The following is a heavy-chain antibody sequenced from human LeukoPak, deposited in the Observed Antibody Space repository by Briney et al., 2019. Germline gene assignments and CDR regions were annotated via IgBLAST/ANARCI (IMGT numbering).Heavy chain of an antibody. J-gene: IGHJ4*02. CDR1: GFTFSNYW. Sequence: PGGSLRLSCAASGFTFSNYWMHWVRQAPGKGLVWVSRINNDGSSTEYADSVRGRFTISRDNDKNTLYMQMNSLRADDTAVYYCARYLSGPDYWGQGTQVTVSS. V-gene: IGHV3-74*01. CDR2: INNDGSST. CDR3: ARYLSGPDY. D-gene: IGHD3-9*01.